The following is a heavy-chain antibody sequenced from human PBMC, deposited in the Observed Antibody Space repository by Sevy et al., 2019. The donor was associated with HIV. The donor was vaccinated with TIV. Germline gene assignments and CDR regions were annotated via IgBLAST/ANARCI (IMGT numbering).Heavy chain of an antibody. CDR3: ATRGDCGGDCSIYYFDY. CDR1: GGTFSTFL. D-gene: IGHD2-21*02. CDR2: IRPVFGTV. V-gene: IGHV1-69*13. Sequence: ASVKVSCKASGGTFSTFLISWVRQAPGHWLEWMGGIRPVFGTVDYAQKFQARVTFTADESTSTGYMELSSLRPDDTAVYYCATRGDCGGDCSIYYFDYWGQGSLVTVSS. J-gene: IGHJ4*02.